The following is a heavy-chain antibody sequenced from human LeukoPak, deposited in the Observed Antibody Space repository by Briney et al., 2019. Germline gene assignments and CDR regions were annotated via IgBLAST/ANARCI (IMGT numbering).Heavy chain of an antibody. V-gene: IGHV3-11*04. D-gene: IGHD2-2*01. CDR3: ARANYCSSTSCLPYYMDV. CDR2: ISSSSSTI. CDR1: GFTFSDYY. Sequence: PGGSLRLSCAASGFTFSDYYMSWIRQAPGKGLEWVSYISSSSSTIYYADSVKGRFTISRDNAKNSLYLQMNSLRAEDTAVYYCARANYCSSTSCLPYYMDVWGKGTTVTVSS. J-gene: IGHJ6*03.